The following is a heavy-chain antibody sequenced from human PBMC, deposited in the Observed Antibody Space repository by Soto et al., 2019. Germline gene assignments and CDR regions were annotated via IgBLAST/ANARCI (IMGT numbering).Heavy chain of an antibody. CDR1: GDSISSGDYY. V-gene: IGHV4-30-4*01. CDR2: IYYSGNT. J-gene: IGHJ4*02. CDR3: ASDFKRYSSPPGPREY. D-gene: IGHD6-13*01. Sequence: QVQLRESGPGLVKPSQTLSLTCTVSGDSISSGDYYWSWIRQPPGKGLEWIGCIYYSGNTYYNPSPTRRFRISVDTSKNQFSLQLSSVTVADTAVYYCASDFKRYSSPPGPREYWGLGTLVTFSA.